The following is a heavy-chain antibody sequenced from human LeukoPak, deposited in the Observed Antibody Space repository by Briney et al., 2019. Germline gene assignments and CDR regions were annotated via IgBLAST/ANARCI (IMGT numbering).Heavy chain of an antibody. D-gene: IGHD4-11*01. CDR3: ARREYSSTWGANDY. V-gene: IGHV4-59*01. J-gene: IGHJ4*02. CDR1: GGSISSYY. Sequence: PSETLSLTCTVSGGSISSYYWSWIRQPPGRGLEWIGYILYSGSTTYNPSLKSRVTISVDTSKNQFSLKLRSVTAADTAVYYCARREYSSTWGANDYWGQGTLVTVSS. CDR2: ILYSGST.